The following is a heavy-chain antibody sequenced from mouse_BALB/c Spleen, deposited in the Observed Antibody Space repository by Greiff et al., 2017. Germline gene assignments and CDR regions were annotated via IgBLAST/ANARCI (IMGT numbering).Heavy chain of an antibody. Sequence: EVKLMESGGGLVKPGGSLKLSCAASGFTFSSYAMSWVRQSPEKRLEWVAEISSGGSYTYYPDTVTGRFTISRDNAKNTLYLEMSSLRSEDAAMYYCARERLYYAMDYWGQGTSVTVSS. V-gene: IGHV5-9-4*01. CDR3: ARERLYYAMDY. J-gene: IGHJ4*01. CDR1: GFTFSSYA. CDR2: ISSGGSYT.